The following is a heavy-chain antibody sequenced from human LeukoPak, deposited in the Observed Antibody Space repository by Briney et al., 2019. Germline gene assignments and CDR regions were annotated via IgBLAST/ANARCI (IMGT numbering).Heavy chain of an antibody. CDR1: GFTFSSYS. CDR3: AKEYGDYGGTNYFDY. V-gene: IGHV3-48*01. J-gene: IGHJ4*02. CDR2: ISSSSSTI. D-gene: IGHD4-17*01. Sequence: GGSLRLSCAASGFTFSSYSMNWVRQAPGKGLEWVSYISSSSSTIYYADSVKGRFTISRDNSKNTLYLQMNSLRAEDTAVYYCAKEYGDYGGTNYFDYWGQGTLVTVSS.